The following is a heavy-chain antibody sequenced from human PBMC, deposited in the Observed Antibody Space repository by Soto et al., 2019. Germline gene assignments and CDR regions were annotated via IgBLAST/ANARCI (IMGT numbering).Heavy chain of an antibody. CDR3: ARHLVVVTALGVYNWFDP. D-gene: IGHD2-21*02. V-gene: IGHV4-39*01. Sequence: QLQLQESGPGLVKPSETLSLTCTVSGGSISSSSYYWGWIRQPPGKGLEWIGSIYYSGSTYYNPSPKSRVTISVDTSKNQFSLKLSSVTAADTAVYYCARHLVVVTALGVYNWFDPWGQGTLVTVSS. CDR2: IYYSGST. J-gene: IGHJ5*02. CDR1: GGSISSSSYY.